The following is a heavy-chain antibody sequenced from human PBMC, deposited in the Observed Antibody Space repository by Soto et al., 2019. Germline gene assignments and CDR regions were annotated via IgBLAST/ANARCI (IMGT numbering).Heavy chain of an antibody. CDR1: GFTFSSYA. D-gene: IGHD3-22*01. V-gene: IGHV3-30-3*01. CDR2: ISYDGSNK. CDR3: ARSGNNWNRAYYDSSGYPDY. Sequence: QVQLVESGGGVVQPGRSLRLSCAASGFTFSSYAMHWVRQAPGKGLEWVAVISYDGSNKYYADSVKGRFTISRDNSTNTLYLQMNSLRAEDTAVYYCARSGNNWNRAYYDSSGYPDYWGQGTLVTVSS. J-gene: IGHJ4*02.